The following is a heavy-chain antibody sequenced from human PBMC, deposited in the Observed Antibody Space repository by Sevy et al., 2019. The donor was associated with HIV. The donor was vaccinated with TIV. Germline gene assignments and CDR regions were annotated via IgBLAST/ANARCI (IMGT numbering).Heavy chain of an antibody. J-gene: IGHJ4*02. D-gene: IGHD1-1*01. CDR2: IRHNGNT. CDR1: TGSITSYW. V-gene: IGHV4-59*08. Sequence: SETLSPTCTVSTGSITSYWWTWIRQPPGKGLEWIANIRHNGNTNYKPPPKSRVNISVDTSKSQFSLRLSSVTAADTAMYYCAGETAWGRDYSWGQRTRVTVSS. CDR3: AGETAWGRDYS.